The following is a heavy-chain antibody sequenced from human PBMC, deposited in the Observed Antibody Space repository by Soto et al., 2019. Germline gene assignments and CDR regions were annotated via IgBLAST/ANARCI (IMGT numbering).Heavy chain of an antibody. Sequence: SETLSLTCTVSGGSISSYYWSWIRQPPGKGLEWIGYIYYSGTTDYNPSLKSRVTISVDTSKNQFSLKLNSVTAADTAVYYCARHVDSTRAYYFDYWGQGTLVTVS. J-gene: IGHJ4*02. V-gene: IGHV4-59*01. CDR1: GGSISSYY. D-gene: IGHD5-18*01. CDR3: ARHVDSTRAYYFDY. CDR2: IYYSGTT.